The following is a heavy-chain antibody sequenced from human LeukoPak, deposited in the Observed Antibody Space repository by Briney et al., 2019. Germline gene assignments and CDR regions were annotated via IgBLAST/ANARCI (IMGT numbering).Heavy chain of an antibody. CDR3: ARYCSGGSCSWFDP. CDR2: IYYSGST. Sequence: TSETLSLTCTVSGGSISSGGYSWSSIRQHPGKGLEWIGYIYYSGSTYYNPSLKSRVTISVDTSKNQFSLKLSSVTAADTAVYYCARYCSGGSCSWFDPWGQGTLVTVSS. J-gene: IGHJ5*02. CDR1: GGSISSGGYS. V-gene: IGHV4-31*03. D-gene: IGHD2-15*01.